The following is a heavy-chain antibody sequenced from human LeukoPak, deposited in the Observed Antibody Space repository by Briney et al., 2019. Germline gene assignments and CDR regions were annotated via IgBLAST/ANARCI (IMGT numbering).Heavy chain of an antibody. CDR1: GFTFSHYG. CDR3: AKDAQRGFDYSNSLDN. V-gene: IGHV3-33*06. D-gene: IGHD4-11*01. CDR2: IWSDGSNR. J-gene: IGHJ4*02. Sequence: GTSLRLSCATSGFTFSHYGMHWVRQAPGKGLEWVAVIWSDGSNRYYGDPVKGRFTISRDNLQRTVYLQMNSLRAEDTAVYYCAKDAQRGFDYSNSLDNWGQGTLVTVSS.